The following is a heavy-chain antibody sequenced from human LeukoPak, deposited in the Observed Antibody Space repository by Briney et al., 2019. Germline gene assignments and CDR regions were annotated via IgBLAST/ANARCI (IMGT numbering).Heavy chain of an antibody. D-gene: IGHD3-3*01. CDR2: IKQDGSEK. CDR1: GFTFSSYW. J-gene: IGHJ3*02. CDR3: ARVREGDFWSGYSNDAFDI. V-gene: IGHV3-7*01. Sequence: GGSLRLSCAASGFTFSSYWMSWVRQAPGKGLEWVANIKQDGSEKYYVDSVKGRFTISRDNAKNSLYLQMNSLRAEDTAVYYCARVREGDFWSGYSNDAFDIWGQGTMVTVSS.